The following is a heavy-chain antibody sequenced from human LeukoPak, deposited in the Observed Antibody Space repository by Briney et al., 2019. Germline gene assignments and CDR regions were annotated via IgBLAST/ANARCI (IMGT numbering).Heavy chain of an antibody. D-gene: IGHD3-3*01. V-gene: IGHV4-4*07. CDR1: GGSISSYY. CDR2: IYTSGST. CDR3: AREEALYDFWSGYYRVSWFGP. Sequence: SETLSLTCTVSGGSISSYYWSWIRQPAGKGLEWIGRIYTSGSTNYNPSLKSRVTMSVDTSKNQFSLKLSSVTAADTAVYYCAREEALYDFWSGYYRVSWFGPWGQGTLVTVSS. J-gene: IGHJ5*02.